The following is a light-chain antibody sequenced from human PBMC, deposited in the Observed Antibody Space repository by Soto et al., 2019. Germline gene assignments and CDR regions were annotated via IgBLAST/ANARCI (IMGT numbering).Light chain of an antibody. Sequence: QSALTQPASVFGSPGQSITISCTGTSSDVGAYNYVSWYQQHPGKAPKLMIYDVSNRPSGVSNRFSGSKSGNSASLTISGLQAEDEADYYCSSYASSSTYVFGTGTKLTVL. CDR2: DVS. CDR1: SSDVGAYNY. V-gene: IGLV2-14*01. CDR3: SSYASSSTYV. J-gene: IGLJ1*01.